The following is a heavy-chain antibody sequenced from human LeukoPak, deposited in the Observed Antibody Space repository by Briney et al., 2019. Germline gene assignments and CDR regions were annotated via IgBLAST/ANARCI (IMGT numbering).Heavy chain of an antibody. Sequence: PGGSLRLSCAASGFTFSSYGMHWVRQAPGKGLEGVAFIRYDGSNKYYADSVKGRYTISRDNSKNTLYLQMNSLRAEDTAVYYCAKAPKLGYCSSTSCSWGQGTLVTVSS. V-gene: IGHV3-30*02. D-gene: IGHD2-2*01. J-gene: IGHJ5*02. CDR1: GFTFSSYG. CDR3: AKAPKLGYCSSTSCS. CDR2: IRYDGSNK.